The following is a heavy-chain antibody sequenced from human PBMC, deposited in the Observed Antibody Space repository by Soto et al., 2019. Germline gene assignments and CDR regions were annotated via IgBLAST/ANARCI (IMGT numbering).Heavy chain of an antibody. CDR3: VRDLNYTFVH. J-gene: IGHJ4*02. D-gene: IGHD1-7*01. CDR2: FSTTYNTI. CDR1: GFTFSEFS. V-gene: IGHV3-48*01. Sequence: GGSLRLSCAASGFTFSEFSMNWVRQAPGKKLEWISYFSTTYNTITNADAVKVRFTFSRDDAKNSLYLQMNSLRVEDTAVYYCVRDLNYTFVHWGKGTMVTVS.